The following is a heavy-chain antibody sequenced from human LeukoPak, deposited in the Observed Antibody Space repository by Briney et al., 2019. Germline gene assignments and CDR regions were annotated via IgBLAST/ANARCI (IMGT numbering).Heavy chain of an antibody. J-gene: IGHJ6*02. CDR3: ARDSPRLVRGVILPYYYYGMDV. CDR2: INPNSGGT. CDR1: GYTFTGYY. D-gene: IGHD3-10*01. Sequence: EASVKVSCKASGYTFTGYYMHWVRQAPGQGLEWMGWINPNSGGTNYAQKFQGWVTMTRDTSISTAYMELSRLRSDDTAVYYCARDSPRLVRGVILPYYYYGMDVWGQGTTVTVSS. V-gene: IGHV1-2*04.